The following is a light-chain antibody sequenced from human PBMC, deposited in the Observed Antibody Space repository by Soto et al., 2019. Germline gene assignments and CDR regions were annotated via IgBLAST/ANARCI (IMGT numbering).Light chain of an antibody. CDR3: QQSDSTPWT. V-gene: IGKV1-39*01. CDR1: QSIRSF. CDR2: AAS. J-gene: IGKJ1*01. Sequence: DIQMTQSPSSLSASVGDRVTITCRTSQSIRSFLNWYQQKPGKAPNLLIYAASSLQSGVPSRFSGSGSGTHFTRTIGSLQPEDFATYYCQQSDSTPWTFGQGTKVEIK.